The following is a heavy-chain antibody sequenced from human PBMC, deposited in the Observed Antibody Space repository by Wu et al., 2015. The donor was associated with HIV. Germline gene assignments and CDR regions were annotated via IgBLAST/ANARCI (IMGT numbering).Heavy chain of an antibody. V-gene: IGHV1-69*05. CDR1: GGNEGGTFSSHP. J-gene: IGHJ4*02. Sequence: QVQLVQSGAEVKKPGSSAKVSCKIYGGNEGGTFSSHPISWVRQAPGQGLEWMGGIIPIFGTTKYAQKFQGRVTVTTDESTTTAYMELNSLTSGDTAVYYCTGGLKPMGWKQLWQFDSWGQGTLVTVSS. CDR2: IIPIFGTT. CDR3: TGGLKPMGWKQLWQFDS. D-gene: IGHD5-18*01.